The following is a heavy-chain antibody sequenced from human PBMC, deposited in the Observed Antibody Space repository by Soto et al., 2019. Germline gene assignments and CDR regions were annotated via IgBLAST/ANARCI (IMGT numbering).Heavy chain of an antibody. D-gene: IGHD2-2*01. J-gene: IGHJ4*02. V-gene: IGHV3-66*01. CDR1: GVTVSSNY. CDR2: IYSGGST. Sequence: PGGSLRLSCAASGVTVSSNYMSWVRQAPGKGLEWVSVIYSGGSTYYADSVKGRFTISRDNSKNTLYLQMNSLRAEDTAVYYCAREIVVARGASYFDYWGPGTLVTVSS. CDR3: AREIVVARGASYFDY.